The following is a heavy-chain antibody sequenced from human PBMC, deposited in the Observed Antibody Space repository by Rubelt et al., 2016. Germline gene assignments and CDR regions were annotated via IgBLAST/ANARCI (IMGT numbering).Heavy chain of an antibody. CDR3: ARRQQLGPFDY. V-gene: IGHV1-69*01. D-gene: IGHD6-13*01. CDR2: IIPIFGTA. J-gene: IGHJ4*02. CDR1: GGTFRSYA. Sequence: QVQLVQSGAEVKKPGSSVMVSRKASGGTFRSYAISWVRQAPGQGLEWMGGIIPIFGTATYAQKFQGRVTIIADESTSTSYMELSSLRSEDTAVYYCARRQQLGPFDYWGQGTLVTVSS.